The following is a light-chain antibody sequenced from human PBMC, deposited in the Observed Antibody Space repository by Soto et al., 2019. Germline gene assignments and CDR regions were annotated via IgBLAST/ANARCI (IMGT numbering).Light chain of an antibody. J-gene: IGLJ1*01. Sequence: QSALTQPASVSGSPGRSITISCTGTSSDVGGYNYVSWYQQHPGKAPKLMIYDVSNRPSGVSNRFSGSKSGNTASLTISGLQAEDEADYYCSSYTSSSTYVFGTGTEVTVL. CDR2: DVS. CDR1: SSDVGGYNY. CDR3: SSYTSSSTYV. V-gene: IGLV2-14*03.